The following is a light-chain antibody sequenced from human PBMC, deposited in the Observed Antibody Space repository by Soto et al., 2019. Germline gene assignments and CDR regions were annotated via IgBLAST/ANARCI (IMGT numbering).Light chain of an antibody. CDR2: DAS. CDR1: QSVSNTY. J-gene: IGKJ3*01. Sequence: EIVLTQSPDTLSLSPGERATLSCRASQSVSNTYLAWYQQKPGQAPRLLIYDASSGATGIPDRFSGSGSGTDFTLTISRLEPEDFAVYYCQQYGRSAGLFTFGPGTKVDIK. CDR3: QQYGRSAGLFT. V-gene: IGKV3-20*01.